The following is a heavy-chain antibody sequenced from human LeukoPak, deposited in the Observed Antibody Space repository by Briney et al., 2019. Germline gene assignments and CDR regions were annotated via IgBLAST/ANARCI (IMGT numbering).Heavy chain of an antibody. Sequence: GGSLRLSCAASGFTFSSYWMHWVRQAPGKGLVWVSRINTDGTSTSYADSVKGRFTISRDNAKNTLYLQMNSLRAEDTAVYYCAKDPGVGQQWLIAFDYWGQGTLVTVSS. V-gene: IGHV3-74*01. J-gene: IGHJ4*02. CDR3: AKDPGVGQQWLIAFDY. CDR2: INTDGTST. CDR1: GFTFSSYW. D-gene: IGHD6-19*01.